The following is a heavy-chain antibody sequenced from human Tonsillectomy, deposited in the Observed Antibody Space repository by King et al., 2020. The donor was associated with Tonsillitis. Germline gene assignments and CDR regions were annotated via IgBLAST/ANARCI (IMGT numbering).Heavy chain of an antibody. Sequence: VQLVESGAAVKKPGESLKISCKGSGYSFTNYWIGWVRQMPGKGLEWMGIIYPDDSDARYSPSFQGQVTFSADKSISTAYLQWSSLKASDTAMYYCGRHAKPSSFDSSGYDYLFDYWGQGTLVTVSS. CDR2: IYPDDSDA. CDR3: GRHAKPSSFDSSGYDYLFDY. V-gene: IGHV5-51*01. D-gene: IGHD3-22*01. CDR1: GYSFTNYW. J-gene: IGHJ4*02.